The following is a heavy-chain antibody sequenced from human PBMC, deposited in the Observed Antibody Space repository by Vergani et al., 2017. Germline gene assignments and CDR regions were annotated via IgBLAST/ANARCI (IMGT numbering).Heavy chain of an antibody. V-gene: IGHV1-18*01. CDR1: GGTFSSYT. CDR2: ISAYNGNT. CDR3: ARSAAAGTTYYYYMDV. J-gene: IGHJ6*03. Sequence: QVQLVQSGAEVKKPGSSVKVSCKASGGTFSSYTISWVRQAPGQGLEWMGRISAYNGNTNYAQKLQGRVTMTTDTSTSTAYMELRSLRSDDTAVYYCARSAAAGTTYYYYMDVWGKGTTVTVSS. D-gene: IGHD6-13*01.